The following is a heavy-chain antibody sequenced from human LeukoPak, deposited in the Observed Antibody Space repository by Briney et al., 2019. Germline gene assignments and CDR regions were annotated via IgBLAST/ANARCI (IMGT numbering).Heavy chain of an antibody. J-gene: IGHJ4*02. CDR1: GFTFSSYG. CDR3: AREMPIRIFDY. CDR2: IWYDGSNK. Sequence: PGRSLRLSCAASGFTFSSYGMHWVRQAPGKGLEWVAVIWYDGSNKYYADSVKGRFTISRDNSKNTLYLQMNSLRAEDTAVYYCAREMPIRIFDYWGQGTLVTVSS. D-gene: IGHD1-14*01. V-gene: IGHV3-33*01.